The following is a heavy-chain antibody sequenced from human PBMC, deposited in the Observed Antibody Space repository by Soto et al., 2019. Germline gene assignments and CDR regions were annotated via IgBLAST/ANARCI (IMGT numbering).Heavy chain of an antibody. CDR3: ARGVAVADLYYYYYYGMDV. Sequence: GGSLRLSCAASGFTFSDYYMSWIRQAPGKGLEWVSYISSSGSTICYADSVKGRFTISRDNAKNSLYLQMNSLRAEDTAVYYCARGVAVADLYYYYYYGMDVWGQGTTVTVSS. J-gene: IGHJ6*02. CDR2: ISSSGSTI. V-gene: IGHV3-11*01. D-gene: IGHD6-19*01. CDR1: GFTFSDYY.